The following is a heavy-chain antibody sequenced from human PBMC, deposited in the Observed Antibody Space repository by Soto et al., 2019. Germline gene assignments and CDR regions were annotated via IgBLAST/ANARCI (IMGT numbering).Heavy chain of an antibody. CDR1: GGSISSYY. Sequence: SETLSLTCTVSGGSISSYYWSWIRQSPGKGLEWIGYIYYTGSTNYNPSLRSRVTISLDTSKNQFSLKLSSVTAADTAVYYCAGHLGYFDTTTCSPYKWFDSWGQGTLVTVSS. J-gene: IGHJ5*01. V-gene: IGHV4-59*08. D-gene: IGHD2-2*01. CDR3: AGHLGYFDTTTCSPYKWFDS. CDR2: IYYTGST.